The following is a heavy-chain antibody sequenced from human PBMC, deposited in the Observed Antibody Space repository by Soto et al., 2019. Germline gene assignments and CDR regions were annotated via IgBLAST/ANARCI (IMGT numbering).Heavy chain of an antibody. Sequence: SETLSLTCTVSGGSISSGGYYWSWIRQHPGKGLEWIGYIYYSGSTYYNPSLKSRVTISVDTSKNQFSLKLSSVTAADTAVYYCARLGADRVTTTPNWFDPWGQGTLVTSPQ. J-gene: IGHJ5*02. V-gene: IGHV4-31*03. CDR1: GGSISSGGYY. CDR2: IYYSGST. D-gene: IGHD4-17*01. CDR3: ARLGADRVTTTPNWFDP.